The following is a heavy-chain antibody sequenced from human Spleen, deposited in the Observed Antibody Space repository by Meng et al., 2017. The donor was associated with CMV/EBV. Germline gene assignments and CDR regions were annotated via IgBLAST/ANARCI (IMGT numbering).Heavy chain of an antibody. J-gene: IGHJ6*02. D-gene: IGHD4-17*01. Sequence: GGSLRLSCAASGFTVSISHMNWVRQAPGKGLEWVSVICSGDTTHYADSVKGRFTISRDNSKKTLYLQMNSLRAEDTAVYYCAKSWVTTTGLRSTNYYYGMDVWGQGTTVTVSS. CDR1: GFTVSISH. CDR2: ICSGDTT. CDR3: AKSWVTTTGLRSTNYYYGMDV. V-gene: IGHV3-53*01.